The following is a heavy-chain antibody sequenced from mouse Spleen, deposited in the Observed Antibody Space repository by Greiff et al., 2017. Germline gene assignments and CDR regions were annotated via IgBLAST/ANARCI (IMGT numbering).Heavy chain of an antibody. CDR3: ARHAYDGYYDPFFDY. CDR1: GFTFSSYT. D-gene: IGHD2-3*01. CDR2: ISSGGGNT. Sequence: EVQVVESGGGLVKPGGSLKLSCAASGFTFSSYTMSWVRQTPAKRLEWVATISSGGGNTYYPDSVKGRFTISRDNARNTLYLQMSSLRSEDTAMYYCARHAYDGYYDPFFDYWGQGTTLTVSS. J-gene: IGHJ2*01. V-gene: IGHV5-9*04.